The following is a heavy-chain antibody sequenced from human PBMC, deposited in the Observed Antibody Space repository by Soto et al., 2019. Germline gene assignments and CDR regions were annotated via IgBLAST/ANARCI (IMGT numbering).Heavy chain of an antibody. D-gene: IGHD3-10*01. CDR3: ARASDYYGSGIGGWFYP. CDR1: GGSISSGDYY. Sequence: SETLSLTCTVSGGSISSGDYYWSWIRQPPGKGLEWIGYIYYSGSTYYNPSLKSRVTISVDTSKNQFSLKLSSVTAADTAVYYCARASDYYGSGIGGWFYPWGQGTLVAVSS. V-gene: IGHV4-30-4*01. J-gene: IGHJ5*02. CDR2: IYYSGST.